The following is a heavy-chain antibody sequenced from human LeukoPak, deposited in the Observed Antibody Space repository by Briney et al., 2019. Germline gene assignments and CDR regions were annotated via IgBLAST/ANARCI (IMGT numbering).Heavy chain of an antibody. V-gene: IGHV3-30*02. J-gene: IGHJ4*02. D-gene: IGHD1-26*01. CDR2: IRYDGSNK. CDR1: GFTFSSYG. Sequence: GGSLRLSCAASGFTFSSYGMHWLRQAPGKGLEWVAFIRYDGSNKYYADSVKGRFTISRDNSKNTLYLQMNSLRAEDTAVYYCAEDRGSGSYCLGYWGQGTLVTVSS. CDR3: AEDRGSGSYCLGY.